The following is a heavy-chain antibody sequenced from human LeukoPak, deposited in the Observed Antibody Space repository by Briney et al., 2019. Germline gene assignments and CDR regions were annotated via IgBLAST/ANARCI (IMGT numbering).Heavy chain of an antibody. D-gene: IGHD3-10*01. CDR3: AKASGSGSYLIDY. CDR1: GFTFSNAW. CDR2: IKNKTDGGTT. J-gene: IGHJ4*02. Sequence: PGGSLRLSCAASGFTFSNAWMSWVRQAPGKGLEWVGRIKNKTDGGTTDYAAPVKGRFTISRDNSKNTLYLQMNSLRAEDTAVYYCAKASGSGSYLIDYWGQGTLVSVSS. V-gene: IGHV3-15*01.